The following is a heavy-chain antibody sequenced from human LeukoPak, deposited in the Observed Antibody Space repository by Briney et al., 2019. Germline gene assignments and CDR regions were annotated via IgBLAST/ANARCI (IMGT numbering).Heavy chain of an antibody. CDR3: ARENSSGYYFGY. J-gene: IGHJ4*02. D-gene: IGHD3-22*01. CDR1: GFTFSSYA. Sequence: TGGSLRLSCAASGFTFSSYAMSWVRQAPGKGLEWVSSISSGSSYMYYAESAKGRFTISRDNAKNSLFLQMNSLRDEDTAVYYCARENSSGYYFGYWGQGTLVTVSS. V-gene: IGHV3-21*01. CDR2: ISSGSSYM.